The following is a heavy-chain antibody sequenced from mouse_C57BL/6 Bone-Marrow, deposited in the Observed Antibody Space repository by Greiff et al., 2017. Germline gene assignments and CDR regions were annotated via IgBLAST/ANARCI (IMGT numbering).Heavy chain of an antibody. J-gene: IGHJ2*01. V-gene: IGHV1-61*01. Sequence: QVQLQQPGAELVMPGASVKLSCKASGYTFTSYWMDWVKQRPGQGLEWIGNIYPSDSETHYNQKFKDKATLTVDKSSSTAYMQLSSLTSEDSAVYYCARWTYGKSYWGQGTTLTVSS. CDR2: IYPSDSET. CDR3: ARWTYGKSY. D-gene: IGHD2-1*01. CDR1: GYTFTSYW.